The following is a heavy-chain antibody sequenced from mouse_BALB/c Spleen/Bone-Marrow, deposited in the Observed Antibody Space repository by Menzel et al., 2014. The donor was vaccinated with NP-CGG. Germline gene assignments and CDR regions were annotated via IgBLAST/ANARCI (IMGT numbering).Heavy chain of an antibody. Sequence: EVQVVESGGGLVKPGGSLKLSYAASGFTFSDYYMYWVRQTPEKRLEWVATISDGGSYTYYPDSVKGRFTISRDNAKNNLYLQMSSLKSEDTAMYYCARAWDYDRKVWFACWGQGTLVTVSA. CDR1: GFTFSDYY. CDR2: ISDGGSYT. D-gene: IGHD2-4*01. V-gene: IGHV5-4*02. CDR3: ARAWDYDRKVWFAC. J-gene: IGHJ3*01.